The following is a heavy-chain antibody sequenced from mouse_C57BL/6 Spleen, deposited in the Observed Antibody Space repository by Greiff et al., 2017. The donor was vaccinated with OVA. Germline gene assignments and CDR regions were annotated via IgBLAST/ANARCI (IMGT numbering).Heavy chain of an antibody. CDR1: GYSFTGYY. Sequence: EVHLVESGPELVKPGASVKISCKASGYSFTGYYMNWVKQSPEKSLEWIGEINPSTGGTTYNQKFKAKATLTVDKSSSTAYMQLKSLTSEDSAVYYCASLPASYAMDYWGQGTSVTVSS. CDR2: INPSTGGT. CDR3: ASLPASYAMDY. V-gene: IGHV1-42*01. J-gene: IGHJ4*01.